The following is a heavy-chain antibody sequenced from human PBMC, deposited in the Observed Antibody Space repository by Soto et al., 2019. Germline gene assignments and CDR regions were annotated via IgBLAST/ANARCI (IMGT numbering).Heavy chain of an antibody. Sequence: GASVKVSCKASGYAFTTCAIHWVRQAPGQRLEWLGWINAGNGDTKYSQKFQGRVTITRDKSASTAYMELSSLRSEDTAVYYCARDLGVVVIDYWGQGTLVTVSS. D-gene: IGHD3-22*01. J-gene: IGHJ4*02. CDR1: GYAFTTCA. V-gene: IGHV1-3*01. CDR3: ARDLGVVVIDY. CDR2: INAGNGDT.